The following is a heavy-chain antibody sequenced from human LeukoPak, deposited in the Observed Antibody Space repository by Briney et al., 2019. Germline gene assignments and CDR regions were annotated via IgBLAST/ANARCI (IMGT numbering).Heavy chain of an antibody. CDR3: ARLRFWGNWFDP. D-gene: IGHD3-16*01. Sequence: RGESLKISRKGSGYRFPSYWISWVRQISGKGLEWMWRIEPSDSYTSYSPSSQGHVTISADKTISTAYLQWSSLKASGTAMYYCARLRFWGNWFDPWGQGTLVTVSS. J-gene: IGHJ5*02. CDR1: GYRFPSYW. V-gene: IGHV5-10-1*01. CDR2: IEPSDSYT.